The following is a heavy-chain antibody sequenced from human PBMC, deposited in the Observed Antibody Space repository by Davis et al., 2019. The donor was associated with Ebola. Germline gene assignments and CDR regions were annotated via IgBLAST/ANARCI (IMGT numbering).Heavy chain of an antibody. CDR2: MNPNSGNT. CDR3: AKDLAWFGDPPLYYYYYGIDV. CDR1: GYTFTSYD. J-gene: IGHJ6*02. V-gene: IGHV1-8*01. Sequence: AASVKVSCKASGYTFTSYDINWVRQATGQGLEWMGWMNPNSGNTGYAQKFQGRVTMTRNTSISTAYMELSSLRAEDTAVYYCAKDLAWFGDPPLYYYYYGIDVWGQGTTVTVSS. D-gene: IGHD3-10*01.